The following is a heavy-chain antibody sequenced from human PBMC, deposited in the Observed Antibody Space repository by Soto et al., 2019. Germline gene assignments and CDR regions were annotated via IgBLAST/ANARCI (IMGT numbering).Heavy chain of an antibody. D-gene: IGHD6-13*01. CDR1: GFTFGSYG. CDR3: ARDLPGQQLGIPFDY. Sequence: PGGSLRLSCAASGFTFGSYGMHWVRQAPGKRLEWVAVIWYDGSNKYYADSVKGRFTISRDNSKNTLYLQMNSLRAEDTAVYYCARDLPGQQLGIPFDYWGQGTLVTVSS. CDR2: IWYDGSNK. J-gene: IGHJ4*02. V-gene: IGHV3-33*01.